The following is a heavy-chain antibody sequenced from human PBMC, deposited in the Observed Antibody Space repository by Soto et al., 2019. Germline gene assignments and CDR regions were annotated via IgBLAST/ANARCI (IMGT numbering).Heavy chain of an antibody. V-gene: IGHV1-18*01. CDR1: GYSFTSYG. CDR3: ARSEYYYDSSGYHDAFDI. Sequence: VSVNRSCKASGYSFTSYGISWLRQTPGQGLEWMGWISAYNGNTDYAQKLQGRVTMTTDTSTSTAYMELRSLRSDDTAVYYCARSEYYYDSSGYHDAFDIWGQGTMVTVSS. CDR2: ISAYNGNT. J-gene: IGHJ3*02. D-gene: IGHD3-22*01.